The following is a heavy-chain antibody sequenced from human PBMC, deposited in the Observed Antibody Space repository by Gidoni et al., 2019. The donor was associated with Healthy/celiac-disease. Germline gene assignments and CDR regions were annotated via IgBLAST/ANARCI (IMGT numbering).Heavy chain of an antibody. D-gene: IGHD4-17*01. CDR3: ARDWATVTPDWYFDL. J-gene: IGHJ2*01. CDR2: IYYSGST. Sequence: QVQLQESGPGLVKPSQTLSLTCTVSGGSISSGGYYWSWIRQHPGKGLEWIGYIYYSGSTYYNPSLKSRVTISVDTSKNQFSLKLSSVTAADTAVYYCARDWATVTPDWYFDLWGRGTLVTVSS. CDR1: GGSISSGGYY. V-gene: IGHV4-31*03.